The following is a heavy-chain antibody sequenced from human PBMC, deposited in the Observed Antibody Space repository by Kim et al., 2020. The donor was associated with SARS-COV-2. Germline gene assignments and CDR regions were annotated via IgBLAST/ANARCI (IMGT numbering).Heavy chain of an antibody. J-gene: IGHJ3*02. V-gene: IGHV4-4*02. CDR2: IYHSGST. Sequence: SETLSLTCAVSGGSISSSNWWSWVRQPPGKGLEWIGEIYHSGSTNYNPSLKSRVTISVDKSKNQFSLKLSSVTAADTAVYYCARGMTTYYDILTGYPNAFDIWGQGTMVTVSS. CDR3: ARGMTTYYDILTGYPNAFDI. CDR1: GGSISSSNW. D-gene: IGHD3-9*01.